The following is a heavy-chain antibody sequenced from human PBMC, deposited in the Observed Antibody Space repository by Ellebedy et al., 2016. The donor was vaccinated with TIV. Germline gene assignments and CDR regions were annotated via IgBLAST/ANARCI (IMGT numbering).Heavy chain of an antibody. V-gene: IGHV1-69*13. Sequence: AASVKVSCKASGGTFSSYAISWVRQAPGQGLEWMGGIIPIFNAASNAQKFQGRVTITADDSTSTVYMELSSLRSEDTAMYYCATEGATITGHDAFDIWGQGTMVTVSS. D-gene: IGHD5-12*01. CDR2: IIPIFNAA. CDR3: ATEGATITGHDAFDI. CDR1: GGTFSSYA. J-gene: IGHJ3*02.